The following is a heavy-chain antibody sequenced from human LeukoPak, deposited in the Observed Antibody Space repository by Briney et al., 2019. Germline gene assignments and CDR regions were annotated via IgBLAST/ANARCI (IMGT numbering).Heavy chain of an antibody. CDR2: IYTSGST. J-gene: IGHJ6*03. V-gene: IGHV4-61*02. Sequence: SETLSLTCTVSGGSISSGSYYWSWIRQPAGKGLEWIGRIYTSGSTNYNPSLKSRVTISVDTSKNQFSLKLSSVTAADTAVYYCARDRIQLWPPNYYYYYMDVWGKGTTVTVSS. CDR3: ARDRIQLWPPNYYYYYMDV. CDR1: GGSISSGSYY. D-gene: IGHD5-18*01.